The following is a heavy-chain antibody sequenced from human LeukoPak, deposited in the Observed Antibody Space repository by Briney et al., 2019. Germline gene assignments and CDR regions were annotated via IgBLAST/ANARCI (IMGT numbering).Heavy chain of an antibody. Sequence: GGSLRLSCAASGFTFSNAWMSWVRQAPGKGLEWVCRIKSNTNGGTTDYAAPVKRIFTISRDDSKNKLYLQMKSMKTEDTAVYYCTTDPYLTFGGVIALDYWGQGTLVTVSS. J-gene: IGHJ4*02. CDR1: GFTFSNAW. CDR2: IKSNTNGGTT. CDR3: TTDPYLTFGGVIALDY. D-gene: IGHD3-16*02. V-gene: IGHV3-15*01.